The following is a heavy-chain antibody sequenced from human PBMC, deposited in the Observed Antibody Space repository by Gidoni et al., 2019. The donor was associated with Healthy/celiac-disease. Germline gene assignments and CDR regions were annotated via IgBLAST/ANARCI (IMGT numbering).Heavy chain of an antibody. V-gene: IGHV4-34*01. CDR1: GGSFSGYY. J-gene: IGHJ4*02. Sequence: QVQLQQWGAGLLKPSETLSLTCAVSGGSFSGYYWSWLRLPPGKGLGWIGEFNHSGSTNYNPSLKGRVTISVDTSKNQFSLKLSSVTAADTAVYYCASLQIAAAGSGFDYWGQGTLVTVSS. CDR2: FNHSGST. CDR3: ASLQIAAAGSGFDY. D-gene: IGHD6-13*01.